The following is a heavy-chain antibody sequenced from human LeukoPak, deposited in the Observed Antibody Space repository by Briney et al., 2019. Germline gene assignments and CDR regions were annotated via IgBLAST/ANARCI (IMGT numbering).Heavy chain of an antibody. CDR3: ARGLRGDAFDI. V-gene: IGHV3-21*01. D-gene: IGHD5/OR15-5a*01. J-gene: IGHJ3*02. Sequence: GGSLRLSCAASGFTFSSYSMNWVRQAPGKGLEWVSSISSSSSYIYYADSVKGRFTISRDNAKNSLYLQMNSLRAEDTAVYYCARGLRGDAFDIWGQGTMVTVSS. CDR2: ISSSSSYI. CDR1: GFTFSSYS.